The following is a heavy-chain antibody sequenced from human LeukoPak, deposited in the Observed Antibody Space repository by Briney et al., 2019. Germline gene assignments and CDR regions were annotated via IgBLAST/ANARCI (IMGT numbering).Heavy chain of an antibody. CDR3: ARSPGDQVDYYYYMDV. J-gene: IGHJ6*03. D-gene: IGHD3-16*01. CDR1: GGSISSYY. Sequence: PSETLSLTCTVSGGSISSYYWSWIRQPAGKGLEWIGRIYTSGSTNYNPSLKSRVTMSVDTSKNQFSLKLSSVTAADTAVYYCARSPGDQVDYYYYMDVWGKGTTVTVSS. V-gene: IGHV4-4*07. CDR2: IYTSGST.